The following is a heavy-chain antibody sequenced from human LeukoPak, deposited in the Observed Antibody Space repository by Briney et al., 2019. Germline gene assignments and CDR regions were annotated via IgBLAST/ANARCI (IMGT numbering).Heavy chain of an antibody. V-gene: IGHV4-59*08. Sequence: PSETLSLTCTVSGGSISSDYWSWIRQSPGKGLEWIGYIYYRRSTNYNPSFESRVTISKDTSKNQVSLKLSSVTAADTAVYYCARPWQYYYYGMDVWGQGITVTVSS. CDR1: GGSISSDY. CDR2: IYYRRST. CDR3: ARPWQYYYYGMDV. D-gene: IGHD5-24*01. J-gene: IGHJ6*02.